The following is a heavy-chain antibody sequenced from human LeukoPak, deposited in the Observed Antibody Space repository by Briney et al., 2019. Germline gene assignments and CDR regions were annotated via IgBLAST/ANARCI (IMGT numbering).Heavy chain of an antibody. Sequence: SETLSLTCTVSGGSINGYFWNWIRQPAGKGLEWIGRIYTSGTTSYDPSLQSRVTMSVDTSQNQFSLRLSSVTAADTAVYYCARRTSSNYVDSWGQGTLVTVSS. CDR1: GGSINGYF. CDR2: IYTSGTT. J-gene: IGHJ4*02. CDR3: ARRTSSNYVDS. V-gene: IGHV4-4*07. D-gene: IGHD4-11*01.